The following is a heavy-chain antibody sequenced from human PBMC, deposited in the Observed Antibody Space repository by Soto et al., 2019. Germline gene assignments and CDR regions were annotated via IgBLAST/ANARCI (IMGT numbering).Heavy chain of an antibody. D-gene: IGHD6-13*01. J-gene: IGHJ5*02. CDR2: INAANGDT. V-gene: IGHV1-3*01. CDR3: VRRHVSATGIDWFGP. Sequence: ASVKVSCKASGYTFTSYGIHWVRQAPGQRLEWMGWINAANGDTKYSPKFQGRVTITRDTSASTAYMELSSLRSEDTAVYYCVRRHVSATGIDWFGPWGQATLVTVS. CDR1: GYTFTSYG.